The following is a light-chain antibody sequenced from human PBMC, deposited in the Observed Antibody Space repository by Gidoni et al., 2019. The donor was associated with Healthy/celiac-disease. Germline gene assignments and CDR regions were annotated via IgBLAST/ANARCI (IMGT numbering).Light chain of an antibody. J-gene: IGLJ3*02. CDR3: NSRDSSGNHWV. Sequence: SSELTQYPAVSVALGQTARITCQGDSLRSYYASWYQQKPGQAPVLVIYGKNDRPSGIPDRFSGSSSGNTASLTITGAQAEDEADYYCNSRDSSGNHWVFGGGTKLTVL. CDR1: SLRSYY. V-gene: IGLV3-19*01. CDR2: GKN.